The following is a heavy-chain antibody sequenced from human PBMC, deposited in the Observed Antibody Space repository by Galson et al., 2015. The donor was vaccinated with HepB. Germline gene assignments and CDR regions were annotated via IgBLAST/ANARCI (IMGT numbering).Heavy chain of an antibody. J-gene: IGHJ5*02. CDR1: GGTFSSYT. V-gene: IGHV1-69*02. CDR3: ARIPSLRGVIPYWFDP. Sequence: SCKASGGTFSSYTISWVRQAPGQGLEWMGRIIPILGIANYAQKFQGRVTITADKSTSTAYMELSSLRSEDTAVYYCARIPSLRGVIPYWFDPWGQGTLVTVSS. D-gene: IGHD3-10*01. CDR2: IIPILGIA.